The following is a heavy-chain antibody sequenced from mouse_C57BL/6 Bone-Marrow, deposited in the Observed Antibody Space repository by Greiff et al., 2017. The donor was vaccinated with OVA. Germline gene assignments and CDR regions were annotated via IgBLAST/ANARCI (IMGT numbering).Heavy chain of an antibody. V-gene: IGHV1-15*01. Sequence: QVQLQQSGAELVRPGASVTLSCKASGYTFTDYEMHWVKQTPVHGLEWIGAIDPETGGTAYNQKFKGKAILTADKSSSTAYMELRSLTSEDSDVYYCTDYYYGSSYWYFDVWGTGTTVTVSS. J-gene: IGHJ1*03. CDR2: IDPETGGT. D-gene: IGHD1-1*01. CDR3: TDYYYGSSYWYFDV. CDR1: GYTFTDYE.